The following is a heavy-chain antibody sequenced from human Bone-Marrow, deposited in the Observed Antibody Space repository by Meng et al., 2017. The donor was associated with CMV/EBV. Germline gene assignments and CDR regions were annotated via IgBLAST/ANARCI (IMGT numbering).Heavy chain of an antibody. CDR2: IYSGGST. D-gene: IGHD3-3*01. V-gene: IGHV3-53*05. J-gene: IGHJ4*02. CDR3: AKDLALLTIFGVGDY. CDR1: GFTVSSNY. Sequence: GESLKISCAASGFTVSSNYMSWVRQAPGKGLEWVSVIYSGGSTYYADSVKGRFTISRDNSKNTLYLQMNSLRAEDTAVYYCAKDLALLTIFGVGDYWGQGTLVTVSS.